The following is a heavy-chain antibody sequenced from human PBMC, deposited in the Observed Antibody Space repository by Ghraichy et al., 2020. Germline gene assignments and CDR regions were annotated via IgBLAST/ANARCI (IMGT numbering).Heavy chain of an antibody. J-gene: IGHJ6*02. CDR1: GFTFTNHA. CDR2: VSGSGDST. Sequence: GGSLRLSCAASGFTFTNHAMIWVRQAPGKGLEWVSAVSGSGDSTYYADSVRGRFTISRDNSKNTLYLQMNSLIAEDTAVYYCARGGRSAPYYYESQRQGGGMDVWGQGTTVTVSS. D-gene: IGHD3-22*01. V-gene: IGHV3-23*01. CDR3: ARGGRSAPYYYESQRQGGGMDV.